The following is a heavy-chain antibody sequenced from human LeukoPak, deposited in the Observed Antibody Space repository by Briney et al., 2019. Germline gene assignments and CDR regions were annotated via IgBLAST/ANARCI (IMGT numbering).Heavy chain of an antibody. J-gene: IGHJ5*02. Sequence: GASVKVSCKVSGYTLTELSMQWVRQAPGKGLEWMGGFDPEDGETIYAQKFQGRVTMTEDTSTDTAHMELSSLRSEDTAVYYCATDLDWNDRGFDPWGQGTLVTVSS. CDR1: GYTLTELS. D-gene: IGHD1-1*01. CDR3: ATDLDWNDRGFDP. V-gene: IGHV1-24*01. CDR2: FDPEDGET.